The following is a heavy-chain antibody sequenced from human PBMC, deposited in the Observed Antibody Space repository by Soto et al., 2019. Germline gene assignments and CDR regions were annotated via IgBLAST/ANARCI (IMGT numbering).Heavy chain of an antibody. D-gene: IGHD3-3*01. V-gene: IGHV3-66*01. Sequence: EVQLVESVGGLVQTGGSLRLSCAASGFTVSSHYMRWVRQAPGKWLECVSVIYSGGSTYYADSVKVSFTISRDNSKNTLYLQMNSLRAEDTAVYYCARELSTRYDFWSGYRPFDPWGQGTLVTVSS. CDR1: GFTVSSHY. J-gene: IGHJ5*02. CDR3: ARELSTRYDFWSGYRPFDP. CDR2: IYSGGST.